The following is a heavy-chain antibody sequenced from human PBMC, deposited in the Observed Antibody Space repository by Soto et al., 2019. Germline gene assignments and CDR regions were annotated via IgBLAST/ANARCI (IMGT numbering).Heavy chain of an antibody. CDR2: IYYSGST. J-gene: IGHJ4*02. Sequence: VSGGSISSYYWSWIRQPPGKGLEWIGYIYYSGSTNYNPSLKSRVTISVDKTKNQISLKLSSVTAADTAEYYCARDGDGLIFDYWGQGTLVTVSS. D-gene: IGHD2-21*01. CDR1: GGSISSYY. CDR3: ARDGDGLIFDY. V-gene: IGHV4-59*01.